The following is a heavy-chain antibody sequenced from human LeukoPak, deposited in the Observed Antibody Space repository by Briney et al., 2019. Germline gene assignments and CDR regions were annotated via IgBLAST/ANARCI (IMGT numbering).Heavy chain of an antibody. J-gene: IGHJ4*02. CDR2: IWYDGSNK. V-gene: IGHV3-30*02. D-gene: IGHD3-22*01. Sequence: GGSLRLSCAASGFTFSSYGMHWVRQAPGKGLEWVAVIWYDGSNKYYADSVKGRFTISRDNSKNTLYLQMNSLRAEDTAVYYCAKGLGYYYDSSGYYSYWGQGTLVTVSS. CDR3: AKGLGYYYDSSGYYSY. CDR1: GFTFSSYG.